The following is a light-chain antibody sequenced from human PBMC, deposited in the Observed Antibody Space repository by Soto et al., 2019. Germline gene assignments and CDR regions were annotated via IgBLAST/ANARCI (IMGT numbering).Light chain of an antibody. CDR3: HQYGGSPQT. CDR2: SAS. V-gene: IGKV3-20*01. CDR1: QSVSNY. Sequence: EIVLTQSPGTLSLSPGERATLSCRASQSVSNYLAWYQRKPGQAPRLLIYSASSRATGIPDRFSGSGSGTDFTLTNSRLEPEDFAVYYCHQYGGSPQTFGQGTKVEIK. J-gene: IGKJ1*01.